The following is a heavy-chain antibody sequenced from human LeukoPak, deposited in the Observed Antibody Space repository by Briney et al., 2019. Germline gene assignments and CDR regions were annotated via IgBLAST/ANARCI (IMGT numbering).Heavy chain of an antibody. CDR1: GGSFSGYY. V-gene: IGHV4-34*01. J-gene: IGHJ4*02. CDR3: ARRREWLLRHFDY. D-gene: IGHD3-3*01. CDR2: INHSGST. Sequence: SETLSLTCAVYGGSFSGYYWSWIRQPPGKGLEWIGEINHSGSTNYNPSLKSRVTISVDTSKNQFSLKLSSVTAADTAVYYCARRREWLLRHFDYWSQGTLVTVSS.